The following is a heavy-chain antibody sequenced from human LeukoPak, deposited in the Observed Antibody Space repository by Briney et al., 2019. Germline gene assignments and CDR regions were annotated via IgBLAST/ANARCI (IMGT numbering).Heavy chain of an antibody. CDR3: ARAKLGIGDFDY. V-gene: IGHV3-53*01. D-gene: IGHD3-16*01. J-gene: IGHJ4*02. Sequence: GGSLRLSCAASGFTFSSYAMSWVRQARGKGLEWVSVIYSGGSTYYADSVKGRFTISRDNSKNTLYLQMNSLRAEDTAVYYCARAKLGIGDFDYWGQGTLVTVSS. CDR1: GFTFSSYA. CDR2: IYSGGST.